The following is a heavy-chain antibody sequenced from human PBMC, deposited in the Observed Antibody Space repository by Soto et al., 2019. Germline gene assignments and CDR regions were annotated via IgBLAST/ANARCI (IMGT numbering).Heavy chain of an antibody. D-gene: IGHD5-12*01. CDR2: IYTGGTT. V-gene: IGHV3-53*01. CDR1: GFTVTINY. Sequence: EVQVVESGGGLIQPGGSLRLSCAVSGFTVTINYMSWVRQAPGKGLEWVSVIYTGGTTFYADSVKGRFTISRDTSMNTLYLHMNSLRGEDTAVYYCHGYGHWGQGTLVTVSS. J-gene: IGHJ4*02. CDR3: HGYGH.